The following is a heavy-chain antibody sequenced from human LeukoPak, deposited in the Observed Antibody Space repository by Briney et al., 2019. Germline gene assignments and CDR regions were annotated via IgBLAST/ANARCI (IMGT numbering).Heavy chain of an antibody. D-gene: IGHD2-2*01. CDR2: INQDGSER. Sequence: GGSLRLSCAASGFTFTKYWMTWVRQDPGKGLEWVANINQDGSERFYVDSVKGRFTISRDNAKNSLYLQMNSLGAEDTAVYYCARGLDCRSTSCSLDTWGQGTLVTVSS. CDR3: ARGLDCRSTSCSLDT. CDR1: GFTFTKYW. V-gene: IGHV3-7*01. J-gene: IGHJ5*02.